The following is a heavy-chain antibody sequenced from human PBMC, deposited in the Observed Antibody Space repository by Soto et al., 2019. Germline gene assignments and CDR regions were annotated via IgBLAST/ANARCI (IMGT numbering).Heavy chain of an antibody. D-gene: IGHD6-6*01. Sequence: QVQLVESGGGVVQPGRSLRLSCAASRFTFSSYAMHWVRQAPGKGLEWVAVISYDATNKYYSDSVKGRFTISRDNSENTLYLQMNSLRAEDTAAYYCAREQYAAHWFDAWGQGTLVTVSS. J-gene: IGHJ5*02. CDR3: AREQYAAHWFDA. CDR1: RFTFSSYA. CDR2: ISYDATNK. V-gene: IGHV3-30-3*01.